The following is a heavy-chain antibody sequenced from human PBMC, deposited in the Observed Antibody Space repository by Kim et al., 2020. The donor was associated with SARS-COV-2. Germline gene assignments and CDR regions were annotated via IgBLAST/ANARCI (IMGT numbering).Heavy chain of an antibody. J-gene: IGHJ3*02. D-gene: IGHD6-13*01. CDR1: GGSISSSSYY. V-gene: IGHV4-39*01. Sequence: SETLSHTCTVSGGSISSSSYYCGWIRQPPGKGLEWIGSMYYSGSTNYNPSLKSRVTISVDTSKNQFSLKLRSVTAADTAVYYCARQGIRGSSWYLGAFD. CDR2: MYYSGST. CDR3: ARQGIRGSSWYLGAFD.